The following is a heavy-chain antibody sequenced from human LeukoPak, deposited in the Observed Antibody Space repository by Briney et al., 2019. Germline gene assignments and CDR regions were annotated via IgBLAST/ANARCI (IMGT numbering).Heavy chain of an antibody. J-gene: IGHJ3*02. D-gene: IGHD5-24*01. Sequence: ASVKVSCKASGYTFTSYAISWVRQAPGQGLEWMGGIIPIFGTANYAQKFQGRVTITADESTSTAYMELSSLRSEDTAVYYCAISRDGYKGSNAFDIWGQGTMVTVSS. V-gene: IGHV1-69*13. CDR3: AISRDGYKGSNAFDI. CDR1: GYTFTSYA. CDR2: IIPIFGTA.